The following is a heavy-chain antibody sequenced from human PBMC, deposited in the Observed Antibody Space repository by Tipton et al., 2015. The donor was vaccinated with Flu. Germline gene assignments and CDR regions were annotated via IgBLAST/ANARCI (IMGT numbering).Heavy chain of an antibody. J-gene: IGHJ6*02. Sequence: TLSLTCTVSGGSISSCYWSWIRQPPGKGLEWIGYIYYSGSTNYNPSLKSRVTISVDTSKNQFSLKLSSVTAADTAVYYCAGAVGYYYDSSGYWSYYYYYGMDVWGQGTTVTVSS. CDR1: GGSISSCY. D-gene: IGHD3-22*01. V-gene: IGHV4-59*01. CDR2: IYYSGST. CDR3: AGAVGYYYDSSGYWSYYYYYGMDV.